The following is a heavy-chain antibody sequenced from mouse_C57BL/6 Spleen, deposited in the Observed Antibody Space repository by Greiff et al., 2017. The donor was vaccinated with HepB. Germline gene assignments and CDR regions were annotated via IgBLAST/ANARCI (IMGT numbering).Heavy chain of an antibody. D-gene: IGHD1-2*01. V-gene: IGHV1-81*01. CDR1: GYTFTSYG. CDR2: IYPRSGNT. CDR3: ARSPSYYGLDY. Sequence: QVQLKESGAELARPGASVKLSCKASGYTFTSYGISWVKQRTGQGLEWIGEIYPRSGNTYYNEKFKGKATLTADKSSSTAYMELRSLTSEDSAVYFCARSPSYYGLDYWGQGTTLTVSS. J-gene: IGHJ2*01.